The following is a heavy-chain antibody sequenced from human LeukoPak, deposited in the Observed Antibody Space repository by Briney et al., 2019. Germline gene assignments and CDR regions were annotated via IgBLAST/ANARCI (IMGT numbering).Heavy chain of an antibody. J-gene: IGHJ4*02. V-gene: IGHV4-4*07. D-gene: IGHD2-15*01. Sequence: PSETLSLTCTVSGGSLSSYYWSCIWQPAGKGLEWIVCIYTSASTNYIPSLKSRVTMSVDTSTNQFSLKLSSVTAADTAVYYCARGLGGGWLYFDYWGQGTLVTVSS. CDR2: IYTSAST. CDR1: GGSLSSYY. CDR3: ARGLGGGWLYFDY.